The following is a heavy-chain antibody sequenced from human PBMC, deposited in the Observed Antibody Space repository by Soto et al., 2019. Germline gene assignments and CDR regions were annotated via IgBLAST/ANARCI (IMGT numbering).Heavy chain of an antibody. Sequence: SETLSLTCTVSGGSVSSGAYYWTWIRQRPGRGLEWIGYIYYSGSTYYSPSLKSRLSISLDTSKNQFSLRLSSVTAADTAMYYCARARLRAVYAFDIWGQGTMVTVSS. CDR3: ARARLRAVYAFDI. J-gene: IGHJ3*02. CDR2: IYYSGST. CDR1: GGSVSSGAYY. V-gene: IGHV4-31*03. D-gene: IGHD5-12*01.